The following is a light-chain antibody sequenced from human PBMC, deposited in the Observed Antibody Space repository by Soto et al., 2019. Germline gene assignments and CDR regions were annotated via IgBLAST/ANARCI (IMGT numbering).Light chain of an antibody. CDR3: SSYTSSSTVV. J-gene: IGLJ2*01. Sequence: QSALTQPASVSGSPGQSITISCTGTSSDVGGYNYVSWYQQHPGKAPKLMIYDVSNRPSGVSNRFSGSKSGNTASLTISGLQAEDEADYHCSSYTSSSTVVFAGGTKLTV. V-gene: IGLV2-14*01. CDR2: DVS. CDR1: SSDVGGYNY.